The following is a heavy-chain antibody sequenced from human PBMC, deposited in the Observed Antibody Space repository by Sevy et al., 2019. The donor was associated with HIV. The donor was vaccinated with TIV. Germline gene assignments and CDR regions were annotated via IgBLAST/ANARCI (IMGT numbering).Heavy chain of an antibody. CDR3: ARYYDFWSGYYSQIYHFDN. V-gene: IGHV3-23*01. Sequence: GGSLRLSCAASGFTFSTYAMSWVRQAPGKGLEWVSGISSSDGSTYYADSVKGRFNISRDNSENTVHLQMNSLRAEDKAVYYCARYYDFWSGYYSQIYHFDNWGQGTLVTVSS. D-gene: IGHD3-3*01. J-gene: IGHJ4*02. CDR1: GFTFSTYA. CDR2: ISSSDGST.